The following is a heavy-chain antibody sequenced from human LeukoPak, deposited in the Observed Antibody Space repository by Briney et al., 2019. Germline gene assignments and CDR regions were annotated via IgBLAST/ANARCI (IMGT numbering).Heavy chain of an antibody. Sequence: GGSLRLSCAASGFTFSTFGMHWIRQALGKGLEWVAFIRYDGTNKQYLDSVKARFTISRDNSNNMLYLQMNSLRPEDTGVYYCAKDRAFGDYFESWGQGTLVTVSS. V-gene: IGHV3-30*02. CDR1: GFTFSTFG. CDR2: IRYDGTNK. CDR3: AKDRAFGDYFES. D-gene: IGHD2-21*02. J-gene: IGHJ5*01.